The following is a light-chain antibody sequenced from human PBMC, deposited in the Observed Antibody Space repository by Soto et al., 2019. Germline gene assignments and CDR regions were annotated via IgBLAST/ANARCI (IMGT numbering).Light chain of an antibody. CDR2: GNS. J-gene: IGLJ1*01. V-gene: IGLV1-40*01. Sequence: QSALTQPPSVSGAPGQRGTISCTGGSSNIGAGYDVHWYQQLPGTAPKLLIYGNSNRPSGVPDRFSGSKSGTSASLAITGLQAEDEADYYCQSYDSSLSGYVFGTGTKLTVL. CDR3: QSYDSSLSGYV. CDR1: SSNIGAGYD.